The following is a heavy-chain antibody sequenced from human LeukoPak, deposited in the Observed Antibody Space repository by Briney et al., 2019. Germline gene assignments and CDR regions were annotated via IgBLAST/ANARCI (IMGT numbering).Heavy chain of an antibody. D-gene: IGHD3-22*01. V-gene: IGHV4-30-4*01. CDR1: GGSISSGDYY. CDR3: ARDSSGYYFDY. CDR2: IYYSGST. J-gene: IGHJ4*02. Sequence: PSETLSLTCTVSGGSISSGDYYWSWIRQPPGKGLEWIGYIYYSGSTYYNPSLKSRVTISVDTSKNQFSLKLSSETAADTAVYYCARDSSGYYFDYWGQGTLVTVSS.